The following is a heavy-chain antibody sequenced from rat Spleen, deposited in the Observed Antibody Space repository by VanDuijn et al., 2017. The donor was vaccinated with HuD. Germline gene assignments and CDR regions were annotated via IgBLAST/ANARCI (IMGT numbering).Heavy chain of an antibody. V-gene: IGHV5-31*01. D-gene: IGHD1-11*01. CDR3: AKRYTLTGYWYFDF. J-gene: IGHJ1*01. Sequence: EVQLVESGGGLVQPGGSLKLSCVASGFTFNNYWMTWIRQAPGRGLEWVASITNASGRTYYPESVKGQFTVSRDTAQTILYLEMNSLRSEETATYYCAKRYTLTGYWYFDFWGPGTMVTVSS. CDR2: ITNASGRT. CDR1: GFTFNNYW.